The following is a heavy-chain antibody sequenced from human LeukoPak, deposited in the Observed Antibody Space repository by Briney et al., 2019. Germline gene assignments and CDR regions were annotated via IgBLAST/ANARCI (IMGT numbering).Heavy chain of an antibody. CDR2: ILYDGSNK. Sequence: GSLRLSCAASGFTLSNYGMHWVRQAPGKGLEWVAVILYDGSNKYYADSVKGRFTISRDNSNNTLYLQMNSLRAEDTAVYYCAKDRGDYGDYGFYWGQGTLVTVSS. CDR1: GFTLSNYG. CDR3: AKDRGDYGDYGFY. D-gene: IGHD4-17*01. J-gene: IGHJ4*02. V-gene: IGHV3-30*18.